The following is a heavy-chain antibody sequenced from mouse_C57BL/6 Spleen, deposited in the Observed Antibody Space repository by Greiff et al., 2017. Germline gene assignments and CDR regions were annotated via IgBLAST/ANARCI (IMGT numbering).Heavy chain of an antibody. CDR2: IDPNSGGT. D-gene: IGHD1-1*01. CDR3: ARGDYYGSRGYWYFEV. CDR1: GYTFTSYW. Sequence: QVQLQQPGAELVKPGASVKLSCKASGYTFTSYWMHWVKQRPGRGLEWIGRIDPNSGGTKYNEKFKSKATLTVDKPSSTAYMQLSSLTSEDAAVYYGARGDYYGSRGYWYFEVWGTGTTVTGSS. J-gene: IGHJ1*03. V-gene: IGHV1-72*01.